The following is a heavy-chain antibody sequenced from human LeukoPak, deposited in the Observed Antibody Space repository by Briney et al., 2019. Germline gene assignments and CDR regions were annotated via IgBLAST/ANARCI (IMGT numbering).Heavy chain of an antibody. CDR2: INPSGGST. CDR1: GYTFTSYY. Sequence: GASVKVSCKASGYTFTSYYMHWVRQAPGQGLEWMGIINPSGGSTSYAQKFQGRVTMTRDTSTSTVYMELSSLRSEDTAVYYCARDRTDYYDSSGYHDYWGQGTPVTVSS. D-gene: IGHD3-22*01. V-gene: IGHV1-46*01. J-gene: IGHJ4*02. CDR3: ARDRTDYYDSSGYHDY.